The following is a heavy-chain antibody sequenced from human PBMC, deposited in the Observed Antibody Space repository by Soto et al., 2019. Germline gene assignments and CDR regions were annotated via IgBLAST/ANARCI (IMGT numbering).Heavy chain of an antibody. Sequence: QVQLQESGPGLVKPSQTLSLTCTVSGGSISSGGYYWSWIRQHPGKGLEWIGYIYYSGSTYYNPSLRSRVTIYVDTSKNQLSLELSSVTAADTALYSCARAGYGSGTICWFDLWGRGTLVTVSS. D-gene: IGHD3-10*01. CDR3: ARAGYGSGTICWFDL. CDR2: IYYSGST. CDR1: GGSISSGGYY. J-gene: IGHJ2*01. V-gene: IGHV4-31*03.